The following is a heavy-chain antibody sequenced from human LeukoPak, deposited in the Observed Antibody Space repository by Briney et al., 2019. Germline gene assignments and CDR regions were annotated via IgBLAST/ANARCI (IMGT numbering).Heavy chain of an antibody. D-gene: IGHD2-2*01. CDR1: GFSFCDAW. CDR2: IKSKVDGGTP. V-gene: IGHV3-15*07. CDR3: AKRRGEVPTASLDY. J-gene: IGHJ4*02. Sequence: GVSLRLSCAASGFSFCDAWMNWVRQAPGRGLEWVGHIKSKVDGGTPDYVAPVKGRFTISRDDSRNTLYLQMNSLRAEDTAMYYCAKRRGEVPTASLDYWGQGTLVTVSS.